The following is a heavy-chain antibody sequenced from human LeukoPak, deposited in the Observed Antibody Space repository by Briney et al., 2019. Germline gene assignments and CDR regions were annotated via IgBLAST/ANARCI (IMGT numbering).Heavy chain of an antibody. J-gene: IGHJ4*02. CDR1: GFTFSSYG. D-gene: IGHD3-3*02. V-gene: IGHV3-33*06. CDR2: IWYDGSNK. Sequence: PGRSLRLSCAASGFTFSSYGMHWVRQAPGKGLEWVAVIWYDGSNKYYADSVKGRFTISRDNSKNTLYLQMNSLRAEDTAVYYCAKVSNPHFGYFDYWGQGTLVTVSS. CDR3: AKVSNPHFGYFDY.